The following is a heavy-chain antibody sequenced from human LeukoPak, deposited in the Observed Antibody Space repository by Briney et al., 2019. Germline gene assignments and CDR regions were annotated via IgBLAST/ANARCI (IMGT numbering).Heavy chain of an antibody. CDR3: ATVGGYTYNWFDP. V-gene: IGHV1-24*01. J-gene: IGHJ5*02. D-gene: IGHD3-22*01. CDR2: FDPEDGET. CDR1: GYTFTSYY. Sequence: ASVKVSCKASGYTFTSYYMHWVRQAPGKGLEWMGGFDPEDGETIYAQKFQGRVTMTEDTSTDTAYMELSSLRSEDTAVYYCATVGGYTYNWFDPWGQGTLVTVSS.